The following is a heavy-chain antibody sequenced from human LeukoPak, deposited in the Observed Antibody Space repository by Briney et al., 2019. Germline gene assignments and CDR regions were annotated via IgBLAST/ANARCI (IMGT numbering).Heavy chain of an antibody. CDR2: IIPIFGTA. D-gene: IGHD3-10*01. CDR3: ARDRPITMVRGVPSFDP. V-gene: IGHV1-69*06. CDR1: GGTFSSYA. Sequence: ASVKVSCKASGGTFSSYAVSWVRRAPGQGLEWMGGIIPIFGTANYAQKFQGRVTITADKSTSTAYMELSSLRSEDTAVYYCARDRPITMVRGVPSFDPWGQGTLVTVSS. J-gene: IGHJ5*02.